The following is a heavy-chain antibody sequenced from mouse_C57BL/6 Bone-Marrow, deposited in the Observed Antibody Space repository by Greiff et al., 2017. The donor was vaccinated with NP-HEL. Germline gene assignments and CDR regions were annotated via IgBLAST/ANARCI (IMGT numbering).Heavy chain of an antibody. CDR3: TRWPYYGNAWFAY. Sequence: QVQLKQSGAELVRPGASVTLSCKASGYTFTDYEMHWVKQTPVHGLEWIGAIDPETGGTAYNQKFKGKAILTADKSSSTAYMELRSLTSEDSAVYYCTRWPYYGNAWFAYWGQGTLVTVSA. D-gene: IGHD2-10*01. J-gene: IGHJ3*01. V-gene: IGHV1-15*01. CDR2: IDPETGGT. CDR1: GYTFTDYE.